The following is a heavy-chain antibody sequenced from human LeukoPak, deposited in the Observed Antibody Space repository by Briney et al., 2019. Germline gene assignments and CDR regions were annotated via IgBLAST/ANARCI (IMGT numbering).Heavy chain of an antibody. J-gene: IGHJ4*02. CDR2: IAYDGSDE. D-gene: IGHD6-19*01. Sequence: GGSLRLSCVAYGFTFGSFGMHWVRQAPGKGLDWVAVIAYDGSDENYADSVKGRFTISRDTFKNTLYLQMNSMGPEDTAMYYCARDVMAVAGTLGFDCWGQGALVTVSS. CDR3: ARDVMAVAGTLGFDC. CDR1: GFTFGSFG. V-gene: IGHV3-30*04.